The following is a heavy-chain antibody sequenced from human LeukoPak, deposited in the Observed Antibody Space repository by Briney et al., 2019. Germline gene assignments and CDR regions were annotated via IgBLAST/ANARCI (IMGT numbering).Heavy chain of an antibody. Sequence: GGSLRLSCAASGFTFSSYAMSWARQAPGKGLEWVSAISGSGGSTYYADSVKGRFTISRDNSKNTLYLQMNSLRAEDTAVYYCAKDPDYGDYDGLDYWGQGTLVTVSS. CDR2: ISGSGGST. V-gene: IGHV3-23*01. CDR1: GFTFSSYA. CDR3: AKDPDYGDYDGLDY. D-gene: IGHD4-17*01. J-gene: IGHJ4*02.